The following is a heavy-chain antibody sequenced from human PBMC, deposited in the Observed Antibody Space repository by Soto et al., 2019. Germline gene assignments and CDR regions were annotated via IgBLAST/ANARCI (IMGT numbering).Heavy chain of an antibody. J-gene: IGHJ4*02. Sequence: PGESLKISCKGSGYSFTSYWIGWVRQMPGKGLELIGIILPGDSDTRYSPSFQGQVTISADRSIGTAYLQWSSLKASDTAMYYCARLNGGGGWYIDYWGQGTLVTVSS. CDR2: ILPGDSDT. CDR3: ARLNGGGGWYIDY. CDR1: GYSFTSYW. D-gene: IGHD6-19*01. V-gene: IGHV5-51*01.